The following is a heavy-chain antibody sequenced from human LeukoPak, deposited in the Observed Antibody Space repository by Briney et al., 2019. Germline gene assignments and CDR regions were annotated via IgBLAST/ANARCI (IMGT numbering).Heavy chain of an antibody. V-gene: IGHV3-21*01. J-gene: IGHJ4*02. CDR1: GFTFSSYS. Sequence: GGSLRLSCAASGFTFSSYSMNWVRQAPGKGLEWVSSISSSSSYIYYADSVKGRFTISRDNAKNSLYLQMNCLRAEDTAVYYCARAPGYDSSGYYYYWGQGTLVTVSS. CDR3: ARAPGYDSSGYYYY. CDR2: ISSSSSYI. D-gene: IGHD3-22*01.